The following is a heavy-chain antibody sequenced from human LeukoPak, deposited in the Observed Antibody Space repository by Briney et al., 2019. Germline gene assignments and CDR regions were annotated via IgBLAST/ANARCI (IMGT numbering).Heavy chain of an antibody. CDR1: GGSISSGGYS. CDR3: ARRGSTGYFDP. V-gene: IGHV4-30-2*01. Sequence: SETLSLTFAVSGGSISSGGYSWSWIRQPPGKGLEWIGYIYHSGSTYYNPSLKSGVTISVDRSKNQFSLKLSSVTAADTAVYYCARRGSTGYFDPWGRGTLVTVSS. J-gene: IGHJ2*01. D-gene: IGHD6-13*01. CDR2: IYHSGST.